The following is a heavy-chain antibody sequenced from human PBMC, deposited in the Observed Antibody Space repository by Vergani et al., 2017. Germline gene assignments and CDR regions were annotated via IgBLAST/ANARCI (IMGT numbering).Heavy chain of an antibody. V-gene: IGHV4-38-2*01. D-gene: IGHD2-21*02. CDR3: ARNPYCGGDCYSDAFDI. CDR1: VYSIISGYY. CDR2: IYYSGST. J-gene: IGHJ3*02. Sequence: QVQLPESGPGLVKPSETLSLTSAVSVYSIISGYYWAWIRQPPGKGLEWIGSIYYSGSTNSNPSLKSRVTISVDTSTNQFSLKLSSVTAADTAVYYCARNPYCGGDCYSDAFDIWGQGTMVTVSS.